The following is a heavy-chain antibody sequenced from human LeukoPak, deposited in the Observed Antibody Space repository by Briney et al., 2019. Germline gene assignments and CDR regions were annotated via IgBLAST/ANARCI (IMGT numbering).Heavy chain of an antibody. Sequence: GGTLRLSCAASGFTFSSYGMSWVRQAPGKGLEWVSAISGSGGSTYYADSVKGRFTISRDNSKNTLYLQMNSLRAEDTAVYYCAKKVGAITRSYYYYYYMDVWGKGTTVTISS. V-gene: IGHV3-23*01. CDR1: GFTFSSYG. CDR3: AKKVGAITRSYYYYYYMDV. D-gene: IGHD1-26*01. J-gene: IGHJ6*03. CDR2: ISGSGGST.